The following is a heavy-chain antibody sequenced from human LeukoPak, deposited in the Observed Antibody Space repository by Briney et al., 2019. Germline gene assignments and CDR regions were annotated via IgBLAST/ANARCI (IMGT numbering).Heavy chain of an antibody. CDR3: ARDIHYDILTGYWGYYYYYMDV. CDR1: GGSFSGYY. J-gene: IGHJ6*03. Sequence: SETLSLTCAVYGGSFSGYYWSWIRQPPGKGLERSGEINHSGSTNYNPSHKSRVTISVDTSKNQFSLKLSSVTAAATAVYYCARDIHYDILTGYWGYYYYYMDVWGKGTTVTVSS. CDR2: INHSGST. D-gene: IGHD3-9*01. V-gene: IGHV4-34*01.